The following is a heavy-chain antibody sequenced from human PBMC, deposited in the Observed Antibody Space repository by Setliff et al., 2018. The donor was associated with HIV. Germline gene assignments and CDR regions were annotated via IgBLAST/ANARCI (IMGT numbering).Heavy chain of an antibody. D-gene: IGHD2-8*01. Sequence: GASVKVSCKASGYTFTSYYFHWVRQAPGQGLEWMGVINPNGGTTNYARKFQGRVTMTRDTSTNTVYMELSSLRSEDTAVYYCARGGTYCTNGVCYTHNWFDPWGQGTLVTVSS. J-gene: IGHJ5*02. V-gene: IGHV1-46*01. CDR1: GYTFTSYY. CDR3: ARGGTYCTNGVCYTHNWFDP. CDR2: INPNGGTT.